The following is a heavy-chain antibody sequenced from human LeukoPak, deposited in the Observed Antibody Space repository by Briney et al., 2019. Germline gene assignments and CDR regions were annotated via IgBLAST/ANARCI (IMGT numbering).Heavy chain of an antibody. CDR3: ARGPERGSSPYYHYGMDV. J-gene: IGHJ6*02. Sequence: GGSLRLSCAAFGFSFSDHYMDWVRQAPGKGLEWVGRTRDKGNSYTTEYAASVKGRFTVLRDDSKNSVDLQMNSLRIEDTAVYYCARGPERGSSPYYHYGMDVWGQGTTVTVSS. D-gene: IGHD1-26*01. V-gene: IGHV3-72*01. CDR2: TRDKGNSYTT. CDR1: GFSFSDHY.